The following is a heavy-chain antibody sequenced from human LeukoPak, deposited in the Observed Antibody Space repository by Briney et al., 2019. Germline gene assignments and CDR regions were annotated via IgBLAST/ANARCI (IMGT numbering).Heavy chain of an antibody. Sequence: GASVNVSCKTSGYTFTSYGINWVRQAPGQGLQWMGWIKSYNGNTNYAQKLQGRVTMTTDTSTSTAYMELRSLRSEDTAVYYCARQGGPMATIKIFWFDPWGQGTLVTVSS. CDR1: GYTFTSYG. CDR2: IKSYNGNT. CDR3: ARQGGPMATIKIFWFDP. J-gene: IGHJ5*02. D-gene: IGHD5-24*01. V-gene: IGHV1-18*01.